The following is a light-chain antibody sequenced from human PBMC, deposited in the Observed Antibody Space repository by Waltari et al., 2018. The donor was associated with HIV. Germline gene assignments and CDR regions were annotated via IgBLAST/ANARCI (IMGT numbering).Light chain of an antibody. J-gene: IGKJ5*01. CDR3: QQRRTWPIT. CDR2: DAS. V-gene: IGKV3-11*01. CDR1: QSVSSY. Sequence: IVLTQSPATLSLSPGERATLSCRASQSVSSYLAWYQHRPGPSPSLLIYDASNRSTGVPGRFSARGSGTDFTLPLSSLEPEDFAVYYCQQRRTWPITFGQGTRLEIK.